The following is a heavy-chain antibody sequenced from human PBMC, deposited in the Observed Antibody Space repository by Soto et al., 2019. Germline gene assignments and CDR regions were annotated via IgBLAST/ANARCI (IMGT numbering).Heavy chain of an antibody. V-gene: IGHV1-69*13. CDR1: GSTSSSYA. D-gene: IGHD3-22*01. Sequence: ASVKVSCKASGSTSSSYAISWVRQAPGQGLEWMGGIIPIFGTANYAQKFQGRVTITADESTSTAYMELSSLRSEDTAVYYCARGDYYDSSGYYYYYYGMDVWGQGTTVTVSS. CDR2: IIPIFGTA. CDR3: ARGDYYDSSGYYYYYYGMDV. J-gene: IGHJ6*02.